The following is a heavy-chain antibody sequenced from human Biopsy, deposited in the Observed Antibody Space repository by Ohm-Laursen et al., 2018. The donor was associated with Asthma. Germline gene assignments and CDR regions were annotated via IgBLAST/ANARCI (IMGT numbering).Heavy chain of an antibody. V-gene: IGHV1-69*13. CDR2: INSVFGTT. CDR1: GGTFNTYV. J-gene: IGHJ4*02. Sequence: VKISCKSLGGTFNTYVIGWVRQAPGQGLEWMGGINSVFGTTTYPQKFQDRVTITADDSTSTDYMELSSLRSEDTAVYYCARKAGSCISRTCYSLDFWGQGTLVTVSS. D-gene: IGHD2-2*01. CDR3: ARKAGSCISRTCYSLDF.